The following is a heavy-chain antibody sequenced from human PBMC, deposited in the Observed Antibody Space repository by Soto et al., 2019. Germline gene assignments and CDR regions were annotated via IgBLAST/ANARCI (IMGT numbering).Heavy chain of an antibody. Sequence: VAVISYDGSNKYYADSVKGRFTISRDNSKNTLYLQMNSLRAEDTAVYYCARDRSSGWYGEGYFDYWGQGTLVTVSS. D-gene: IGHD6-19*01. J-gene: IGHJ4*02. V-gene: IGHV3-30-3*01. CDR2: ISYDGSNK. CDR3: ARDRSSGWYGEGYFDY.